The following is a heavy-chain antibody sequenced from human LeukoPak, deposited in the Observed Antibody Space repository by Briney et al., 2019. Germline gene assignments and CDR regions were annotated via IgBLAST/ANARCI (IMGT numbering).Heavy chain of an antibody. CDR2: FYAGDSDT. CDR3: ARPVVAADYYFDY. Sequence: GASLKISCKGSGGRFTSYWIGGGRQMPGKGLEGMVIFYAGDSDTRYSPSFQGQFTISADKSISTAYLQWSSLKASDTAMYYCARPVVAADYYFDYGGQGTLVTVS. J-gene: IGHJ4*02. V-gene: IGHV5-51*01. CDR1: GGRFTSYW. D-gene: IGHD2-15*01.